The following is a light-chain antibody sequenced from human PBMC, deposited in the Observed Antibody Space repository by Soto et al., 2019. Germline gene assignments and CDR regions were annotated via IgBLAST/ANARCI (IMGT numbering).Light chain of an antibody. CDR1: QGINNW. V-gene: IGKV1-12*01. CDR3: QQSYSTPIT. Sequence: DIQMTQSPSPVSASEGDRVTITCRASQGINNWLAWYQQKPGKAPKLLIYAASSLQSGVPSRFSGSGSGTDFTLTISSLQPEDFATYYCQQSYSTPITFGQGTRLEIK. J-gene: IGKJ5*01. CDR2: AAS.